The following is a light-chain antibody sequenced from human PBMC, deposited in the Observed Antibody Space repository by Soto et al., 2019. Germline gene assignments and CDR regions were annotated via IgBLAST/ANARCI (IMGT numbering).Light chain of an antibody. Sequence: SVLTLPGTLLELAGHLIISKCTGTSSDIGAYDYVSWFQQHPGKAPKLMISEVNNRPSGVSNRFSGSKSGNTAYLTISRLQVEYEAEYFCFSVPRSRPHVCGTVPKATVL. CDR2: EVN. CDR1: SSDIGAYDY. J-gene: IGLJ1*01. V-gene: IGLV2-14*01. CDR3: FSVPRSRPHV.